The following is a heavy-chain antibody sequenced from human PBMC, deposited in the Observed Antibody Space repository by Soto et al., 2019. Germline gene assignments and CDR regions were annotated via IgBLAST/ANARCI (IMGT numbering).Heavy chain of an antibody. CDR2: IDPNNGNR. CDR3: ARDRLRGYDSSGFYS. Sequence: QVQLVQSGAELRKPGASVKVSCQAYGYRFSSNGAHWLRQAPGKGLEGMGWIDPNNGNRNYAQKFEDRLSMTTATSTNTIYMELKSLKSDDTAIYYCARDRLRGYDSSGFYSWGQGTLVTVSS. V-gene: IGHV1-18*01. CDR1: GYRFSSNG. J-gene: IGHJ4*02. D-gene: IGHD3-22*01.